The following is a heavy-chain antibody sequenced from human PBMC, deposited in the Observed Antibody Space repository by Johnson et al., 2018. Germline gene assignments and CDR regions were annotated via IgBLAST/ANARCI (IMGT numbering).Heavy chain of an antibody. CDR2: ISYDGSEK. CDR1: GFTFSSYA. CDR3: ARLPGSPPPYYYGMDG. V-gene: IGHV3-30*04. J-gene: IGHJ6*02. Sequence: QVQLVQSGGGVVQPGRSLRLSCAASGFTFSSYAMHWVRQAPGKGLEWVAVISYDGSEKYYVDSVKGRFTLSRDNAKNSLYVQMNSLRAEDTAVYYCARLPGSPPPYYYGMDGWGQGTTVTVSS. D-gene: IGHD2-15*01.